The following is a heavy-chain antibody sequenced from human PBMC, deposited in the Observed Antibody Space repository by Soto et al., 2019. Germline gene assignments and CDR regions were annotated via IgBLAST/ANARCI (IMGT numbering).Heavy chain of an antibody. CDR3: SHGYAQYFES. CDR1: GFTVTNVW. J-gene: IGHJ4*02. Sequence: GGSLRLSCAFSGFTVTNVWMNWVRQAPGKGLEWVGRIKSTTDGGTTDYAAPVKGRFSISRNDSRNTLFLQMNSLKTEDTAVYYCSHGYAQYFESWGQGTLVTVSS. CDR2: IKSTTDGGTT. D-gene: IGHD5-18*01. V-gene: IGHV3-15*07.